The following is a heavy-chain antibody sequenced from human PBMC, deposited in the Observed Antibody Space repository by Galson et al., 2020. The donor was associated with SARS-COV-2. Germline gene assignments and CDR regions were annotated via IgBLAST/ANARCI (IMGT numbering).Heavy chain of an antibody. CDR2: LSGNRNDP. J-gene: IGHJ3*02. CDR3: TKGLRSSPFLDAFDM. V-gene: IGHV3-23*01. D-gene: IGHD3-3*01. Sequence: GGSLRLSCATSGFTPNIYGMSWVRQAPGKGLEWVATLSGNRNDPFYAAFVKGRFTISRDNSKKMLYLQMSNLRVDDTATYFCTKGLRSSPFLDAFDMWGPGTTVTVFS. CDR1: GFTPNIYG.